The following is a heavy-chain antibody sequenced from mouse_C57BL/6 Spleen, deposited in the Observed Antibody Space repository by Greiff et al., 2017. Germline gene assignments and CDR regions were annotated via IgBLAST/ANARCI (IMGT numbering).Heavy chain of an antibody. D-gene: IGHD2-2*01. CDR1: GFTFSDYG. J-gene: IGHJ2*01. CDR3: ARVYYGYDEDFDY. CDR2: ISSGSSTI. V-gene: IGHV5-17*01. Sequence: VQLKESGGGLVKPGGSLKLSCAASGFTFSDYGMHWVRQAPEKGLEWVAYISSGSSTIYYADTVKGRFTISRDNAKNTLFLQMTSRRSEDTAMYYCARVYYGYDEDFDYWGQGTTLTVSS.